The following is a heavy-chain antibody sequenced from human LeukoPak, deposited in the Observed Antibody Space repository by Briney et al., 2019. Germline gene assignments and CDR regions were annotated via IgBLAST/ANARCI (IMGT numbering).Heavy chain of an antibody. V-gene: IGHV4-30-4*01. CDR1: GGSISSGDYC. CDR2: MYYSGST. Sequence: SEALSLTCTVSGGSISSGDYCWSWIRQPPGKGLEWIAYMYYSGSTYYNPSLKSRVTMSADTSKNQLSLKLSSVTAADTAVYYCARPYYYDSRIDPWGQGILVTVSS. D-gene: IGHD3-22*01. J-gene: IGHJ5*02. CDR3: ARPYYYDSRIDP.